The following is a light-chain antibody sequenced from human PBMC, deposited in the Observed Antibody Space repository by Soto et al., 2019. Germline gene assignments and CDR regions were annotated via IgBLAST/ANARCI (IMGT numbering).Light chain of an antibody. Sequence: DIQMTQSPSTLSASVGGRVTITCRASQIISTWLAWYQQKPGKAPKLLIYKASSLESGVPSRFSGSGSGTEFTLTISSLQPDDFATYYCQQYDSDPWTFGQGTKVEIK. CDR2: KAS. J-gene: IGKJ1*01. V-gene: IGKV1-5*03. CDR3: QQYDSDPWT. CDR1: QIISTW.